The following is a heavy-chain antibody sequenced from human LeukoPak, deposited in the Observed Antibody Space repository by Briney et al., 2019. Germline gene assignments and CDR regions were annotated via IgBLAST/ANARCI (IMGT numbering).Heavy chain of an antibody. CDR3: ARMLTSSSLPIDY. D-gene: IGHD6-6*01. Sequence: PSETLSLTCTVSGGSISSYYRSWIRQPPGKGLEWIGYIYYSGSTNYNPSLKSRVTISVDTSKNQFSLKLSSVTAADTAVYYCARMLTSSSLPIDYWGQGALVTVSS. J-gene: IGHJ4*02. CDR2: IYYSGST. V-gene: IGHV4-59*01. CDR1: GGSISSYY.